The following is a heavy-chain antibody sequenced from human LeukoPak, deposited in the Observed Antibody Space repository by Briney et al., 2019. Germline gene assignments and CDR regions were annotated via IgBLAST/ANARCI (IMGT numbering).Heavy chain of an antibody. CDR3: AREELYSSSGHNMDV. Sequence: GGSLRLSCAASGFTFSSYSMNWVRQAPGKGLEWVSSISSSSSYIYYADSVKGRFTISRDNAKNSLYLQMNSLRAEDTAGYYCAREELYSSSGHNMDVGGKGTAAPVP. J-gene: IGHJ6*03. D-gene: IGHD6-13*01. V-gene: IGHV3-21*01. CDR2: ISSSSSYI. CDR1: GFTFSSYS.